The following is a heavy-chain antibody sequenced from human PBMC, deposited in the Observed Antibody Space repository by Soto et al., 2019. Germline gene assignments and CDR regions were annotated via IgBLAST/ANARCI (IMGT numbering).Heavy chain of an antibody. D-gene: IGHD4-17*01. CDR3: ARNYYGDYPLYYYYGMDV. CDR2: IYYSGST. Sequence: SETLSLTCTVSGGSISSYYWSWIRHPPGKGLEWIGYIYYSGSTNYNPSLKSRVTISVDTSKNQFSLKLSSVTAADTAVYYCARNYYGDYPLYYYYGMDVWGQGTTVTVSS. CDR1: GGSISSYY. J-gene: IGHJ6*02. V-gene: IGHV4-59*01.